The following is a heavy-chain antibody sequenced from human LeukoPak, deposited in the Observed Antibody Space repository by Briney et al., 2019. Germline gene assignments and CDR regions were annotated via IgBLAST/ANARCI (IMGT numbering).Heavy chain of an antibody. D-gene: IGHD4-17*01. Sequence: SETLSLTCTVSGGSISSYYWSWIRQPPGKGLEWIGYIYYSGSTNYNPSLKSRVTISVDTSKNQFSLKLSSVTAADTAVYYCARDYGDYGNPLYYFDYWGQGTLVTVSS. CDR1: GGSISSYY. V-gene: IGHV4-59*01. CDR3: ARDYGDYGNPLYYFDY. J-gene: IGHJ4*02. CDR2: IYYSGST.